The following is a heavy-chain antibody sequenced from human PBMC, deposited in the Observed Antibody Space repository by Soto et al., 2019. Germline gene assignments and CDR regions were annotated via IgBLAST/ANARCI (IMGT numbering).Heavy chain of an antibody. Sequence: SETLSLTCTVSGDSISSYYWSWIRQPPGKGLEWIGYAYYGGNTNYNPSLKSRVTISVDTSKNQFALKLNSVTAADTAVYYCARGRPPGYCSGGSCYSSIYYYYYYMDVWGKGTTVTVSS. CDR2: AYYGGNT. CDR3: ARGRPPGYCSGGSCYSSIYYYYYYMDV. J-gene: IGHJ6*03. CDR1: GDSISSYY. D-gene: IGHD2-15*01. V-gene: IGHV4-59*12.